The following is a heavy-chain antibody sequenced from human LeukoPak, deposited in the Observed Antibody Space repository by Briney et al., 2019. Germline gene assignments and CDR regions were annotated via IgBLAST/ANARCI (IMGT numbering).Heavy chain of an antibody. CDR3: ARAPGIAAAGTHFDF. CDR1: GGSIGSSNYY. Sequence: SETLSLTCTVSGGSIGSSNYYWGWIRQPPGKGLEWIGSIYYGGSTYYSPSLKSRVTISVDTSKNQFSLKLSSVTAGDTAVYYCARAPGIAAAGTHFDFWGQGTLVTVSS. D-gene: IGHD6-13*01. V-gene: IGHV4-39*07. J-gene: IGHJ4*02. CDR2: IYYGGST.